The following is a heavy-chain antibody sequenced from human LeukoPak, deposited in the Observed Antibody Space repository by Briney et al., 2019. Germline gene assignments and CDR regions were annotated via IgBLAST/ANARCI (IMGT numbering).Heavy chain of an antibody. J-gene: IGHJ4*02. CDR2: ISTTTNGGT. CDR1: GDSLHYYY. D-gene: IGHD1-26*01. CDR3: ARVGGIYAQSIYYFDY. Sequence: SETLSLTCTVSGDSLHYYYWSWIRQPAGEGLEYIGRISTTTNGGTNYNPSLRGRVTMSIDTSKNQFSLKVTSVTAAATAVYYCARVGGIYAQSIYYFDYWGQGALVTVSS. V-gene: IGHV4-4*07.